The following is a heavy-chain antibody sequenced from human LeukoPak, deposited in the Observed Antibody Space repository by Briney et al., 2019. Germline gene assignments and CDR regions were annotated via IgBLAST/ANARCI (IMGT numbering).Heavy chain of an antibody. Sequence: GGSLRLSCAASGFTVSSTSMSWVRQAPVEGLEWVSFLYSEGTTQYADSVRGRFTISRDSSRNTMYLQMNSLRAEDTAVYYCTRDHQLGIGIDYWGQGTLVTVSS. CDR1: GFTVSSTS. CDR3: TRDHQLGIGIDY. CDR2: LYSEGTT. J-gene: IGHJ4*02. V-gene: IGHV3-53*01. D-gene: IGHD7-27*01.